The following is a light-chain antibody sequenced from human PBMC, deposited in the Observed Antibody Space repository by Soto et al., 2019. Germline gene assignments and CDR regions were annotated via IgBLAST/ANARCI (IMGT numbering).Light chain of an antibody. CDR2: AAS. J-gene: IGKJ2*01. V-gene: IGKV1-39*01. CDR3: QQSYRTLYT. Sequence: DIQMTQSPSSLSASVGDRVTITCRASQSISSHLNWYQLKPGKAPKLLIYAASSLQSGVPSRFSGSGSGTDFTLTISSLQPEDFATYYCQQSYRTLYTFGQGTKLEIK. CDR1: QSISSH.